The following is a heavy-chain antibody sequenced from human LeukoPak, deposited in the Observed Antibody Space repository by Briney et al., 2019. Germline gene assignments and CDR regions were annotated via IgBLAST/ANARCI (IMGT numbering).Heavy chain of an antibody. J-gene: IGHJ6*04. D-gene: IGHD3-16*02. CDR2: IKQDGSEK. CDR1: GFTFSTYW. Sequence: GGSLRLSCAASGFTFSTYWMTWVRQAPGKGPEWVANIKQDGSEKYYMDSVKGRFTISRDNAKNSLYLQMNSLRAEDTAVYYCARERFLSVWGKGTTVTVSS. V-gene: IGHV3-7*01. CDR3: ARERFLSV.